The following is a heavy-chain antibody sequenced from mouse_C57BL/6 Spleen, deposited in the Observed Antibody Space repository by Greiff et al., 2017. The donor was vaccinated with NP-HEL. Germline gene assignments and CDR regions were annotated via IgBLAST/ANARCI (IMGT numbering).Heavy chain of an antibody. V-gene: IGHV14-4*01. Sequence: EVQLQQSGAELVRPGASVKLSCTASGFNIKDDYMHWVKQRPEQGLEWIGWIDPENGDTEYASKFQGKATITADTSSNTAYLQLSSLTSEDTAVYYCTNYYGSSDGYWGQGTTLTVAS. J-gene: IGHJ2*01. D-gene: IGHD1-1*01. CDR3: TNYYGSSDGY. CDR1: GFNIKDDY. CDR2: IDPENGDT.